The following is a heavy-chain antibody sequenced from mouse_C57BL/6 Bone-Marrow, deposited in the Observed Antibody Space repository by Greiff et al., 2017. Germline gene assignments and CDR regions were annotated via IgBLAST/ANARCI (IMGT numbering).Heavy chain of an antibody. D-gene: IGHD2-3*01. CDR2: IDPANGNT. Sequence: EVQLQQSVAELVRPGASVKLSCTASGFNIKNTYMHWVKQRPEQGLEWIGRIDPANGNTKYAPKFQGKATITADTSSNTAYLQLSSLTSEDTAIYYCARHLLYDGYYPFYYYAMDYWGQGTSVTVSS. CDR1: GFNIKNTY. CDR3: ARHLLYDGYYPFYYYAMDY. V-gene: IGHV14-3*01. J-gene: IGHJ4*01.